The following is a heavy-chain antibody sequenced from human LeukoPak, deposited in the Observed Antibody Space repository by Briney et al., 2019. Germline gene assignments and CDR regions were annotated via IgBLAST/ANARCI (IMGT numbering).Heavy chain of an antibody. D-gene: IGHD6-19*01. V-gene: IGHV4-59*01. CDR2: IYYSGST. Sequence: SETLSLTCTVSGGSISSYYWSWIRQPPGKGLEWIGYIYYSGSTNYNPSLKSRVTISVGTSKNQFSLKLSSVTAADTAVYYCAREVAVAGTFDYWGQGTLVTVSS. J-gene: IGHJ4*02. CDR3: AREVAVAGTFDY. CDR1: GGSISSYY.